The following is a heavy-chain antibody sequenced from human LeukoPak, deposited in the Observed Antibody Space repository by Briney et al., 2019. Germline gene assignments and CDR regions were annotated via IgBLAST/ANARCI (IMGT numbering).Heavy chain of an antibody. V-gene: IGHV3-21*01. Sequence: PGGSLRLSYAASGFTISSYSMNWVRQARGKGLGLVSSISSSSSYIYYPYSVKGRFTISRDNVKNSLYLHMDSLRAEDTAVYYCASDAIIAAADSTDYWGQGTLVTVSS. CDR1: GFTISSYS. CDR2: ISSSSSYI. J-gene: IGHJ4*02. D-gene: IGHD6-13*01. CDR3: ASDAIIAAADSTDY.